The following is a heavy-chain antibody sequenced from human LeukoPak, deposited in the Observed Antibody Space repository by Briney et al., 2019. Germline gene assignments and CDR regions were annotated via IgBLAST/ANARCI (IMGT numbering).Heavy chain of an antibody. CDR3: AKDREETRFSGSSLAS. Sequence: PGGSLRLSCAASGFTFSSYAMSWVRQAPGKGLEWVSAISGSGGSTYYADSVKGRFTISRDNSKNTVYLQVNSLRLEDTAIYYCAKDREETRFSGSSLASWGQGTLVTVSS. V-gene: IGHV3-23*01. J-gene: IGHJ4*02. CDR1: GFTFSSYA. D-gene: IGHD1-26*01. CDR2: ISGSGGST.